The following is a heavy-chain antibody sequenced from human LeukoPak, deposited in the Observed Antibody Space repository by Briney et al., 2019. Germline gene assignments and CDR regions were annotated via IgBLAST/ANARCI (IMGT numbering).Heavy chain of an antibody. V-gene: IGHV3-48*01. J-gene: IGHJ6*03. CDR3: ARNYMDV. CDR1: GFTFSSYE. CDR2: ISSSSSTI. Sequence: SGGSLRLSCAASGFTFSSYEMNWVRQAPGKGLEWVSYISSSSSTIYYADSVKGRFTISRDNAKNSLYLQMNSLRAEDTAVYYCARNYMDVWGKGTTVTVSS.